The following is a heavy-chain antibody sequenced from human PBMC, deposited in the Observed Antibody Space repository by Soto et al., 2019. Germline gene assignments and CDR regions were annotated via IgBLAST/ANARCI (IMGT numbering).Heavy chain of an antibody. D-gene: IGHD3-22*01. CDR1: GGTFSGYY. CDR3: VRGLKSNDSSVYHLMNPTFDY. J-gene: IGHJ4*02. V-gene: IGHV4-34*01. CDR2: INHSGST. Sequence: PSETLSLTCAVYGGTFSGYYWSWIRQPPGKGLEWIGEINHSGSTNYNPSLKSRVTISVDTSKNQFSLKLSSVTAAVTAVYYCVRGLKSNDSSVYHLMNPTFDYWGQGTLVTVSS.